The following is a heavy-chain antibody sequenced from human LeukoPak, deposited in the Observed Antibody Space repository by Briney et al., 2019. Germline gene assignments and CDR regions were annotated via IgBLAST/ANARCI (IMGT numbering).Heavy chain of an antibody. CDR1: GFTVSSNY. Sequence: GGSLRLSCAASGFTVSSNYMSWVRQAPGKGLEWVSVIYSGGSTYYADSVKGRFTISRDNSKNTLYLQMNSLRAEDTAVYYCAREHWNDEIFDYWGQGTLVTVSS. CDR2: IYSGGST. V-gene: IGHV3-53*01. D-gene: IGHD1-1*01. CDR3: AREHWNDEIFDY. J-gene: IGHJ4*02.